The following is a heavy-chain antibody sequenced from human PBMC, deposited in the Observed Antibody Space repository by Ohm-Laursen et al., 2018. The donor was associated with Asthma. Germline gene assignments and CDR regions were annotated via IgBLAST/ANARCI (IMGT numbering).Heavy chain of an antibody. V-gene: IGHV3-21*01. D-gene: IGHD3-3*01. CDR2: ISSNSSYI. CDR1: GFAFSRYG. J-gene: IGHJ4*02. CDR3: ARDLNYDFWSGPDYFDY. Sequence: SLRLSCAASGFAFSRYGMYWVRQAPGKGLEWVSSISSNSSYIYYADSVKGRFTISRDNAKNSLYLQMNSLRAEDTAVYYCARDLNYDFWSGPDYFDYWGQGTLVTVSS.